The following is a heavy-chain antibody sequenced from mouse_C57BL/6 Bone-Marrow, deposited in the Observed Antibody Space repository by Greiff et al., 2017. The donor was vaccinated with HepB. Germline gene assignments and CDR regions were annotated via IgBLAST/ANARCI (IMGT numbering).Heavy chain of an antibody. CDR2: IHPNSGST. CDR3: ARGGLRRFAY. Sequence: VQLQQPGAELVKPGASVKLSCKASGYTFTSYWMYLVKQRPGQGLEWIGMIHPNSGSTNYNEKFKSKATLTVDKSSSTAYMQLSSLTSEDSAVYYCARGGLRRFAYWGQGTLVTVSA. V-gene: IGHV1-64*01. J-gene: IGHJ3*01. D-gene: IGHD2-4*01. CDR1: GYTFTSYW.